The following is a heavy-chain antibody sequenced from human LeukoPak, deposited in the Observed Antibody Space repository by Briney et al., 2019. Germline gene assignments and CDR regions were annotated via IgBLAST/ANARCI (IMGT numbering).Heavy chain of an antibody. D-gene: IGHD4-17*01. CDR2: ISSNDNTI. Sequence: PGGSLRLSCVASGFTFSSYEMNWVRQAPGKGLEWVSYISSNDNTIHYADSVKGRFTISRGNAKTSLYLHMNSLRAEDTAVYYCARGLATTVTTGPYHFDSWGQGTLVTVSS. CDR3: ARGLATTVTTGPYHFDS. CDR1: GFTFSSYE. J-gene: IGHJ4*02. V-gene: IGHV3-48*03.